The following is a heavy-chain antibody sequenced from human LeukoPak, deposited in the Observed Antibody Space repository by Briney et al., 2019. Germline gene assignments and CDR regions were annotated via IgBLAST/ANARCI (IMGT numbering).Heavy chain of an antibody. CDR3: ARVVPAAKLSY. Sequence: GGSLRLSCAASGFTFSDYYMSWIRQAPGKGLEWVSYISSSGSTIYYADSVKGRFTISRDNAKNSLYLQMNSPRAEDTDVYYCARVVPAAKLSYWGQGTLVPVSS. CDR1: GFTFSDYY. J-gene: IGHJ4*02. CDR2: ISSSGSTI. D-gene: IGHD2-2*01. V-gene: IGHV3-11*01.